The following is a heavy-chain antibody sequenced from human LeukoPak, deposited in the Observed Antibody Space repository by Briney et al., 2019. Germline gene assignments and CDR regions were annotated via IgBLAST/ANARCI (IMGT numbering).Heavy chain of an antibody. CDR3: ARGEDSSGYRNWFDP. CDR1: GFTFSSYS. D-gene: IGHD3-22*01. CDR2: ISSSSSYI. V-gene: IGHV3-21*01. Sequence: GGSLRLSCAASGFTFSSYSMNWVRQAPGKGLEWVSSISSSSSYIYYADSVKGRFTISRDNAKNSLYLQMNSLRAEDTAVYYCARGEDSSGYRNWFDPWGQGTLVTVSS. J-gene: IGHJ5*02.